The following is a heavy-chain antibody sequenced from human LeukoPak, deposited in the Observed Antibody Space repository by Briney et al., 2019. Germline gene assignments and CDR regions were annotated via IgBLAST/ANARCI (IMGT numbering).Heavy chain of an antibody. CDR2: IKANSGDT. V-gene: IGHV1-2*02. Sequence: ASVTVSCKASGYIFTAYYLHWVRQAPGQKPEWMGWIKANSGDTNYAQKFQGRVTMTRDTSISTVYMQLSGLTADDTAVYYCTRVGDDYPYWGQGTLVTVSS. CDR3: TRVGDDYPY. CDR1: GYIFTAYY. D-gene: IGHD5-24*01. J-gene: IGHJ4*02.